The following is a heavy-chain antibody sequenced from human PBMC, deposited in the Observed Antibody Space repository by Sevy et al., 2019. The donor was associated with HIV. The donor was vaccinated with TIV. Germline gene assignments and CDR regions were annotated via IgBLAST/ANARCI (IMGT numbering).Heavy chain of an antibody. CDR2: INAISSNI. Sequence: GGSLRLSCAASGLIFSSYEMNWVRQAPGKGLEWVSSINAISSNIYYADSVKGRFTISRDNAENSLYLQMNSVRAEDTAVYYCARDLFSGGNAVYGYWGQGTLVTVSS. CDR3: ARDLFSGGNAVYGY. V-gene: IGHV3-21*01. J-gene: IGHJ4*02. CDR1: GLIFSSYE. D-gene: IGHD2-15*01.